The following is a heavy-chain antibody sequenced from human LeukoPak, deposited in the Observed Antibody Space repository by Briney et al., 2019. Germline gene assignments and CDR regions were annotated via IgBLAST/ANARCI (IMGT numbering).Heavy chain of an antibody. V-gene: IGHV3-64*01. D-gene: IGHD1-1*01. CDR1: EFKFDTYG. Sequence: GGSLRLSCSASEFKFDTYGMHWVRQTPGKGLEHVSGISSDGLSTYYANSVKGGFTISRDNAKNTLYLQMGSLKTEDMAVYYCARSTDGSAHFDYWGQGTLVTVFS. J-gene: IGHJ4*02. CDR2: ISSDGLST. CDR3: ARSTDGSAHFDY.